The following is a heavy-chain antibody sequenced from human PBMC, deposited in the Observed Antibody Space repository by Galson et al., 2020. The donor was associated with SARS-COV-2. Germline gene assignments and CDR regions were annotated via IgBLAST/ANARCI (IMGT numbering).Heavy chain of an antibody. CDR2: ISSGSSYM. CDR3: ARDDVVGATTGFDC. J-gene: IGHJ4*02. V-gene: IGHV3-21*01. CDR1: GFTLSRYS. Sequence: NSGGSLRLSCVASGFTLSRYSMNWVRQAPGKGLEWVSSISSGSSYMYYADSVKGRFTISRDNAKNSLYLQMNSVRAEDTAVYYCARDDVVGATTGFDCWGQGTLVTVSS. D-gene: IGHD1-26*01.